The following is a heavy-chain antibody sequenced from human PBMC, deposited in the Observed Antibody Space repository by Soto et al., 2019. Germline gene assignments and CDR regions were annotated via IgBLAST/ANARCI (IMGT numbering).Heavy chain of an antibody. CDR1: GYTFTSYG. J-gene: IGHJ6*02. V-gene: IGHV1-18*01. CDR3: ARSYSSSSRYYYYGMDV. Sequence: ASVKVSCKASGYTFTSYGISWVRQAPGQGLEWMGWISAYNGNTNYAQKLQGRVTMTTDTSTSTAYMELRSLRSEHTAVYYCARSYSSSSRYYYYGMDVWGQGTTVTVSS. D-gene: IGHD6-6*01. CDR2: ISAYNGNT.